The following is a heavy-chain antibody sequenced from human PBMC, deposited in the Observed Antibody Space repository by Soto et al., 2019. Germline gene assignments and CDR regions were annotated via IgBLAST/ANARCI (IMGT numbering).Heavy chain of an antibody. D-gene: IGHD1-1*01. Sequence: EVQLVESGGGLVQPGGSLRLSCAASGFTFSHYGMNWARQAPGRGLEWVTHINSGGGTKSYSDSVKGRFTTSRDDAKNTLYLQMTGQRAADTAMYYCARDPEGMNDVANWGEGTVVTVSS. V-gene: IGHV3-48*04. CDR1: GFTFSHYG. CDR3: ARDPEGMNDVAN. CDR2: INSGGGTK. J-gene: IGHJ4*02.